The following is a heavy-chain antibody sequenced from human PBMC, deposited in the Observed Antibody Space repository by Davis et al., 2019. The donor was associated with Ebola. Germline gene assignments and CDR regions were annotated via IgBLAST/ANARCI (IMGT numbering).Heavy chain of an antibody. V-gene: IGHV4-61*01. CDR2: IYYSGST. D-gene: IGHD3-10*01. Sequence: MPSETLSLTCSAPGGPVSSGSYYWSSISQPPGKGLEWIGYIYYSGSTNYNPSLKSRVTISVDTSKNQFSLKLSSVTSADTAVYYCARRNGVRGLTAGYYYGMDVWGQGTTVTVSS. J-gene: IGHJ6*02. CDR1: GGPVSSGSYY. CDR3: ARRNGVRGLTAGYYYGMDV.